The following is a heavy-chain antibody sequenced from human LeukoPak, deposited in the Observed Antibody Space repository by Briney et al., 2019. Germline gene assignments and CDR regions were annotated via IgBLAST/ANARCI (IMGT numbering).Heavy chain of an antibody. D-gene: IGHD2/OR15-2a*01. CDR2: IFTSGST. CDR1: GGSISSGSYF. V-gene: IGHV4-61*02. CDR3: ARPLGTTYRYTLDY. Sequence: TSETLSLTCTVSGGSISSGSYFWSWIRQPAGKGLEWIGRIFTSGSTNYHPSLKSRVTISVDTAKNLFSLKLTSVTAADTAVYYCARPLGTTYRYTLDYWGQGALLTVSS. J-gene: IGHJ4*02.